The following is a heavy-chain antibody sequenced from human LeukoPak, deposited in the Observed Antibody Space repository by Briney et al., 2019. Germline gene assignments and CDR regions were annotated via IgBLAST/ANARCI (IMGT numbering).Heavy chain of an antibody. CDR2: INHSGST. CDR1: GGSFSGYY. CDR3: ARHQGYSSGWYAY. V-gene: IGHV4-34*01. Sequence: SETLSLTCAVYGGSFSGYYWSWIRQPPGKGLEWIGEINHSGSTNYNPSLKSRVTISVDTSKNHFSLKLSSVTAADTAVYYCARHQGYSSGWYAYWGQGTLVTVSS. J-gene: IGHJ4*02. D-gene: IGHD6-19*01.